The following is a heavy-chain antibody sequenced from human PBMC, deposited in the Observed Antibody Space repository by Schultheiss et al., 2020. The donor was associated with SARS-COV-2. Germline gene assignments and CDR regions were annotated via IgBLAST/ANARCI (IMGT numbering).Heavy chain of an antibody. CDR1: GGSFSGYY. D-gene: IGHD3-10*01. J-gene: IGHJ4*02. CDR3: ARDGSGAAVY. Sequence: SETLSLTCAVYGGSFSGYYWSWIRQPPGKGLEWIGEINHSGSTNYNPSLKSRVTISVDTSKNHFSLKLSSVTAADTAVYYCARDGSGAAVYWGQGTLVTVSS. CDR2: INHSGST. V-gene: IGHV4-34*01.